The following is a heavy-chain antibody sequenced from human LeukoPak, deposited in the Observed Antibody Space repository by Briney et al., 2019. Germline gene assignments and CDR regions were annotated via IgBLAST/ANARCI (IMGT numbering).Heavy chain of an antibody. Sequence: ASVKVSCKASGYTFTSYDINWVRQATGQGLEWMGWMNPNSGNTGYAQKFQGRVTMTRNTSISTAYMKLSSLRSEDTAVYYCARVRYYYDSSGYRTTHDYWGQGTLVTVSS. V-gene: IGHV1-8*01. CDR3: ARVRYYYDSSGYRTTHDY. J-gene: IGHJ4*02. D-gene: IGHD3-22*01. CDR2: MNPNSGNT. CDR1: GYTFTSYD.